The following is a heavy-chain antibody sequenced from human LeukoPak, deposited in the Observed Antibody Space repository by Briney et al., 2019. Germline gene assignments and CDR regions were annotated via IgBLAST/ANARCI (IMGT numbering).Heavy chain of an antibody. Sequence: PSETLSLTCTVSGGSISSYYWSWIRQPPGKGLEWIGYIHYSGSTNYNPSLKSRVIISVDTSKNQFSLKLSSVTDADTAVYYCAREAPICSGGTCYDYWGQGTLVTVSS. J-gene: IGHJ4*02. CDR2: IHYSGST. D-gene: IGHD2-15*01. CDR3: AREAPICSGGTCYDY. V-gene: IGHV4-59*01. CDR1: GGSISSYY.